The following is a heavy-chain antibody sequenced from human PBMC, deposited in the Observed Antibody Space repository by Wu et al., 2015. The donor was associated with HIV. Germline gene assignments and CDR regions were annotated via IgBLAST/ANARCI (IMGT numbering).Heavy chain of an antibody. Sequence: QVQLVQSGAEVKKPGSSVKVSCKASGGTFNNSAISWVRQAPGQGLEWMGRIVPIFGTANYAQKFQGRVTITADESTSTAYMELSSLRSEDAAVYYCARDSRIAVAGKEGGMDVWGQGTTVTVSS. CDR3: ARDSRIAVAGKEGGMDV. CDR2: IVPIFGTA. V-gene: IGHV1-69*13. D-gene: IGHD6-19*01. J-gene: IGHJ6*02. CDR1: GGTFNNSA.